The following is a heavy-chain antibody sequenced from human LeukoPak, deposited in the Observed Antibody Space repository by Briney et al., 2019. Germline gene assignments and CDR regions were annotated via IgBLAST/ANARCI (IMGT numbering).Heavy chain of an antibody. CDR2: IIPILGIA. V-gene: IGHV1-69*02. CDR3: AKGYYDYVWGSYYFDY. Sequence: SVKVSCKASGGTFSSYTISWVRQAPGQGLEWMGRIIPILGIANYAQKFQGRVTITADKSTSTAYMELSSLRSEDTAVYYCAKGYYDYVWGSYYFDYWGQGTLVTVSS. D-gene: IGHD3-16*01. CDR1: GGTFSSYT. J-gene: IGHJ4*02.